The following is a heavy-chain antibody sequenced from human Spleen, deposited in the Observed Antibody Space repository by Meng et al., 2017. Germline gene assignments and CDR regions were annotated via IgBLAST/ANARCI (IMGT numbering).Heavy chain of an antibody. V-gene: IGHV4-61*08. CDR1: GGSVSSGAYY. D-gene: IGHD4-17*01. CDR2: IYYSGTT. Sequence: SETLSLTCTVSGGSVSSGAYYWSWIRQPPGKGLEWIGYIYYSGTTDYNPSLKSRVTISVDTSKNQFSLKLRSVTAADTAVYYCARAHYGDYFDYWGQGTLVTVSS. CDR3: ARAHYGDYFDY. J-gene: IGHJ4*02.